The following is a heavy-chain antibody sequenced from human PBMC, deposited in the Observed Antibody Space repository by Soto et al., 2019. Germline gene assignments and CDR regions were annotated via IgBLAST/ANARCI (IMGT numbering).Heavy chain of an antibody. CDR2: ISYDGSNK. V-gene: IGHV3-30*03. D-gene: IGHD4-17*01. J-gene: IGHJ3*01. Sequence: QVQLVESGGGVVQPGRSLRLSCTASGFTFSNYAMHWVRQAPGKGLEWVAVISYDGSNKYYADSVKGRFTISRDNSKNTLYLQMSSPRVEDTAVYYGTRAYGDYRIGVFDGWGQGTFVTVSS. CDR1: GFTFSNYA. CDR3: TRAYGDYRIGVFDG.